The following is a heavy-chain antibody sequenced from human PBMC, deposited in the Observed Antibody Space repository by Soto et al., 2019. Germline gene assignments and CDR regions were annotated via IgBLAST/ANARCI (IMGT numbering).Heavy chain of an antibody. CDR1: GFTVSTYN. J-gene: IGHJ6*02. CDR3: ARKLSGAVQGWAYGMDV. D-gene: IGHD2-8*02. CDR2: TYSGGST. Sequence: EVHLVESGGGLMQPGGSLRLSCAASGFTVSTYNMIWVRQAPVKGLEWVSVTYSGGSTQYADSVKGRFTVSRDNSKNKLYLQMSSMRDEDTSVYYCARKLSGAVQGWAYGMDVWGRRTTVTVSS. V-gene: IGHV3-53*02.